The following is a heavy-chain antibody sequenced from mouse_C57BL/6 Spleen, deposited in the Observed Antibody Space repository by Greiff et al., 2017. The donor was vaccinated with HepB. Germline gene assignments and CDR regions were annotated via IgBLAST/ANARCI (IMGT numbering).Heavy chain of an antibody. Sequence: QVQLQQSGAELVRPGTSVKVSCKASGYAFTNYLIEWVKQRPGQGLEWIGVINTGSGGTNYNEKFKGNATLTADKSSSTAYMQLSSLTSEDSAVYFCARDEAMDYWGQGTSVTVSS. CDR3: ARDEAMDY. V-gene: IGHV1-54*01. CDR2: INTGSGGT. J-gene: IGHJ4*01. CDR1: GYAFTNYL.